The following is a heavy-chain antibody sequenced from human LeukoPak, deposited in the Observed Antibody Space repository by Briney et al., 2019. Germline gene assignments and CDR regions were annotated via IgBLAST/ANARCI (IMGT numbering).Heavy chain of an antibody. CDR1: GFTFSNYA. Sequence: GGSLRLSCAASGFTFSNYAMTWVRQAPGKGLEWVSSISGTGGRTYSADSVKGRFTISRDNSKNTLYLQMKNLRVEHTAVYYCARGLHGGVGYGVDVWGQGTTVSVSS. CDR3: ARGLHGGVGYGVDV. D-gene: IGHD3-16*01. V-gene: IGHV3-23*01. CDR2: ISGTGGRT. J-gene: IGHJ6*02.